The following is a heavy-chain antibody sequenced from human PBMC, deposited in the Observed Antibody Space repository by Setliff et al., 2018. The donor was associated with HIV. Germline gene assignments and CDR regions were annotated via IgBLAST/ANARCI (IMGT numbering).Heavy chain of an antibody. CDR2: VYHTGST. J-gene: IGHJ4*02. CDR1: GAPISSYY. Sequence: SETLSLTCKVSGAPISSYYWNWIRQPPGKGLEWIGNVYHTGSTYYNPSLKSRVTISVDTSKNQFSLKLSSVIAADTAVYYCARHAAGPDGPFDYWGQGTLVTVSS. CDR3: ARHAAGPDGPFDY. V-gene: IGHV4-59*08.